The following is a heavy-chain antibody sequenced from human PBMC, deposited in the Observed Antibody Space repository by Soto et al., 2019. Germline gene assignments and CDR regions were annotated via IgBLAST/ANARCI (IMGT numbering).Heavy chain of an antibody. J-gene: IGHJ6*02. CDR3: ARDSRGAQLWKWAYYGMDV. V-gene: IGHV3-30-3*01. D-gene: IGHD5-18*01. CDR1: GFTFSSYA. CDR2: ISYDGSNK. Sequence: QVQLVESGGGVVQPGRSLRLSCAASGFTFSSYAMHWVRQAPGKGLEWVAVISYDGSNKYYADSVKGRFTISRDNSKNTLYLQMNGLRAEDTDVYYCARDSRGAQLWKWAYYGMDVWGQGTTVTVSS.